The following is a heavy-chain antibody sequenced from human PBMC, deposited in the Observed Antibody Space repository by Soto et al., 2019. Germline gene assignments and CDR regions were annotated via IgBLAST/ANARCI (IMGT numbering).Heavy chain of an antibody. Sequence: ETLSLTCTVSGGSIGLYYWSWIRQPPGKGLEWIGYIYYSGSTDYNPSLKSRVTISVDTSKNQFSLTLNSVTTADTAVYFCARGNPWDSWGQGTLVTVSS. V-gene: IGHV4-59*01. D-gene: IGHD1-1*01. CDR3: ARGNPWDS. CDR2: IYYSGST. CDR1: GGSIGLYY. J-gene: IGHJ4*02.